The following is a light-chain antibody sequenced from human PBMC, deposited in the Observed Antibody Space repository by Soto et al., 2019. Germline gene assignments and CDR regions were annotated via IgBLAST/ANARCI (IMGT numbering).Light chain of an antibody. V-gene: IGLV2-14*01. CDR2: EVS. CDR1: SSDVGGYNY. CDR3: SSYTSSTTLGYV. Sequence: QSVLTQPASVSGSPGQSITISCTGTSSDVGGYNYVSWYQQHPGKAPKLMIYEVSNRPSGVSNRFSGSKSGNTASLTISGLQAEDEADYYCSSYTSSTTLGYVYGTGPKATVL. J-gene: IGLJ1*01.